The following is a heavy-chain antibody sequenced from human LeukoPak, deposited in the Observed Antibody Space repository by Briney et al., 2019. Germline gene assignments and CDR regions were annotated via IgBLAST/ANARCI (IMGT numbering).Heavy chain of an antibody. V-gene: IGHV3-48*01. J-gene: IGHJ2*01. CDR2: ISTNSLGM. Sequence: GGSLRLSCAASGFSLSIYGMSWVRQAPGKGLEWLSYISTNSLGMYYADSVRGRVTISKDYDKNSLYLQMNNLRAADTAVYYCARGRYFDLWGRGTLVTVSS. CDR3: ARGRYFDL. CDR1: GFSLSIYG.